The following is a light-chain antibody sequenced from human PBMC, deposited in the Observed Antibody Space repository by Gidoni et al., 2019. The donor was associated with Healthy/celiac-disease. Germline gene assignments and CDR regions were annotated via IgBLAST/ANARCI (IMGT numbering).Light chain of an antibody. CDR3: GTWDSSLSASVV. Sequence: QSVLTKPPSVSAAPGQTVTISCSGSSSNIGNNYVSWYQQLPGTAPKLLIYDNNKRPSGIPDRFSGSKSGTSATLGITGLQTGDEADYYCGTWDSSLSASVVFGGGTKLTVL. J-gene: IGLJ2*01. V-gene: IGLV1-51*01. CDR1: SSNIGNNY. CDR2: DNN.